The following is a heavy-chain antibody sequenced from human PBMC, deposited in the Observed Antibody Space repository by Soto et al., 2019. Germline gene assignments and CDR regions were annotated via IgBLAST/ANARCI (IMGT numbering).Heavy chain of an antibody. Sequence: SETLSLTCTVSGGSISSYYWSWIRQPPGKGLEWIGYIYYSGSTNYNPSLKSRVTISVDTSKNQFSLKLSSVTAADTAVYYCARDLDSSGYLGYWGQGTLVTVSS. V-gene: IGHV4-59*01. D-gene: IGHD6-19*01. CDR1: GGSISSYY. J-gene: IGHJ4*02. CDR2: IYYSGST. CDR3: ARDLDSSGYLGY.